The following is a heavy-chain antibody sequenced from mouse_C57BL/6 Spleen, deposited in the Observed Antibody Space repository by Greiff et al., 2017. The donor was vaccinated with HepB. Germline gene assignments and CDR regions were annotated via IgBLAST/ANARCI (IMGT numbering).Heavy chain of an antibody. D-gene: IGHD3-3*01. V-gene: IGHV10-1*01. CDR2: IRSKSNNYAT. Sequence: EVQGVESGGGLVQPKGSLKLSCAASGFSFNTYAMNWVRQAPGKGLEWVARIRSKSNNYATYYADSVKDRFTISRDDSESMLYLQMNNLKTEDTAMYYCVRHDPGLYAMDYWGQGTSVTVSS. J-gene: IGHJ4*01. CDR1: GFSFNTYA. CDR3: VRHDPGLYAMDY.